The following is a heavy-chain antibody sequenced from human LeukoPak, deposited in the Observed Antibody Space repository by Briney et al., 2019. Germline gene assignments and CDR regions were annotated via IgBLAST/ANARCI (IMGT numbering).Heavy chain of an antibody. CDR3: AAGDHGSSSWPTPDY. CDR2: IVVGSGNT. CDR1: GFTSTSSA. J-gene: IGHJ4*02. D-gene: IGHD6-13*01. V-gene: IGHV1-58*01. Sequence: SVKVSCKASGFTSTSSAVQWVRQARGQRLEWIGWIVVGSGNTNYAQKFQERVTITRDMSTSTAYMELSSLRSEDTAVYYCAAGDHGSSSWPTPDYWGQGTLVTVSS.